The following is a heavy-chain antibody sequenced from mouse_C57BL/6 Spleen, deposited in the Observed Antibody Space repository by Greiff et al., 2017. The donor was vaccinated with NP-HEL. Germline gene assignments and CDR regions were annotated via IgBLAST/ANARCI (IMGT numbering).Heavy chain of an antibody. D-gene: IGHD2-10*01. V-gene: IGHV1-15*01. CDR2: IDPETGGT. J-gene: IGHJ3*01. Sequence: VQLQESGAELVRPGDSVTLSCKASGYTFTDYEMHWVKQTPVHGLEWIGAIDPETGGTAYNQKFKGKAILTADKSSSTAYMELRSLTSEDSAVYYCTPYYGNSDFAYWGQGTLVTVSA. CDR3: TPYYGNSDFAY. CDR1: GYTFTDYE.